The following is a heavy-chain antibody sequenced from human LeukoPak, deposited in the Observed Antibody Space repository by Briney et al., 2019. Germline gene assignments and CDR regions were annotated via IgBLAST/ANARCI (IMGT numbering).Heavy chain of an antibody. J-gene: IGHJ4*02. CDR2: INSDGSST. CDR1: GFTFSSTS. Sequence: GGSLRLSCAASGFTFSSTSMSWVRQAPGKGLVWVSRINSDGSSTSYADSVKGRFTISRDNAKNTLYLQMNSLRAEDTAVYYCARAGYSSRGDYFDYWGQGTLVTVSS. CDR3: ARAGYSSRGDYFDY. D-gene: IGHD6-13*01. V-gene: IGHV3-74*01.